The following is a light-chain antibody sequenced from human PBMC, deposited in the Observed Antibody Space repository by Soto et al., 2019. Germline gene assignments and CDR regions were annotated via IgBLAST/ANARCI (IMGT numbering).Light chain of an antibody. Sequence: DIQMTQSPSSLSASVGDRVTITCRASQSIDNYLNWYQHKPGKAPNLLIYAASTLQSGVPSKFSGSGSGTDFTLTINSLQPEDFATYYCQQSHYSPYTFGQGTKLEIK. V-gene: IGKV1-39*01. CDR1: QSIDNY. J-gene: IGKJ2*01. CDR2: AAS. CDR3: QQSHYSPYT.